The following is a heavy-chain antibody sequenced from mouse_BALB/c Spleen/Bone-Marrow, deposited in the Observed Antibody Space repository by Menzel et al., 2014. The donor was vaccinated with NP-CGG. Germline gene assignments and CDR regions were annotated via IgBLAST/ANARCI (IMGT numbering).Heavy chain of an antibody. Sequence: EVKLVESGGGLVKPGGSLKLSCAASGFTFSSYTMSWVRQTPEKRLEWVATISSGGSYTCYPDSVKGRFTISRDNAKNTLYLQMSSLKSEDTAMYYCTRDGKGNYDYAMDYWAQGTSVTVSS. CDR3: TRDGKGNYDYAMDY. J-gene: IGHJ4*01. V-gene: IGHV5-6-4*01. CDR1: GFTFSSYT. CDR2: ISSGGSYT. D-gene: IGHD2-1*01.